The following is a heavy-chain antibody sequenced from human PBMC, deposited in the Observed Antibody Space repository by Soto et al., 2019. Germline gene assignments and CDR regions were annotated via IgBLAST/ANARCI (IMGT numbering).Heavy chain of an antibody. CDR3: TRAEGGSYHNWFNP. CDR1: TFNSYS. Sequence: EVQLVESGGGLVKPGGSLRLSCTFTFNSYSLNWVRQAPGKGLGWVSSISSGSAYIKYADSVKGRFTISRDNATNLLYFQMRSLKVDDTALYYGTRAEGGSYHNWFNPWGQGTLVSFSS. J-gene: IGHJ5*02. CDR2: ISSGSAYI. D-gene: IGHD1-26*01. V-gene: IGHV3-21*04.